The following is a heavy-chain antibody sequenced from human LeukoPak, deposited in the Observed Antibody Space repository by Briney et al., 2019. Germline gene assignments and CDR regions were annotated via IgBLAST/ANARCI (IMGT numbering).Heavy chain of an antibody. Sequence: SETLSLTCAVYGGSFSGYYWSWIRQPPGKGLEWIGEINHSGSTNYNPSLKSRVTISVDTSKDQFSLKLSSVTAADTAVYYCARQRGADDYWGQGTLVTVSS. V-gene: IGHV4-34*01. J-gene: IGHJ4*02. D-gene: IGHD1-26*01. CDR3: ARQRGADDY. CDR2: INHSGST. CDR1: GGSFSGYY.